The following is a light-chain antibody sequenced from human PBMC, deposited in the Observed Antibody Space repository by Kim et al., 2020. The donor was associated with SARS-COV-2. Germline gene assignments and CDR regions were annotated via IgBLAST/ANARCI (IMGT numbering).Light chain of an antibody. V-gene: IGKV6-21*01. Sequence: EIVLTQSPDSQSVTPKEKVTITCRASQSIDTNLHWYQQKPDQPPKLLIKYASQSFSGVPSRFSGSGSGTDFTLTINSLEAEDAATYYCHQSYSLPLTFGGGTKVDIK. CDR3: HQSYSLPLT. CDR1: QSIDTN. CDR2: YAS. J-gene: IGKJ4*01.